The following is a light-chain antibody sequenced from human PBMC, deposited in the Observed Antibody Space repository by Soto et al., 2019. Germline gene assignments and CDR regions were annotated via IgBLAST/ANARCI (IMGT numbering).Light chain of an antibody. J-gene: IGLJ3*02. CDR3: QSYDSSLNGRV. Sequence: QSVLTQPPSVSGAPGQRVTISCTGSSSNVGAGYDVHWYQHLPGRAPKTLIFASTNRPSGVPDRFSGSKSGASASLAITGLQDEDEADYYCQSYDSSLNGRVFGGGTKVTVL. CDR2: AST. V-gene: IGLV1-40*01. CDR1: SSNVGAGYD.